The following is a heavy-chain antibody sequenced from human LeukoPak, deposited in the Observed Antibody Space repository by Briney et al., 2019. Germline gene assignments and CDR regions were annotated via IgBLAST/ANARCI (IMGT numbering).Heavy chain of an antibody. V-gene: IGHV1-2*02. Sequence: ASVKVSCKASGYTFTGYYMHWVRQAPGQGLEWMGWINPNSGGTNYAQKFQGRVTMTRDTSISTAYMELSRLRSEDTAVYYCARTQPDYFNFDYWGQGTLVTVSS. J-gene: IGHJ4*02. D-gene: IGHD2/OR15-2a*01. CDR3: ARTQPDYFNFDY. CDR1: GYTFTGYY. CDR2: INPNSGGT.